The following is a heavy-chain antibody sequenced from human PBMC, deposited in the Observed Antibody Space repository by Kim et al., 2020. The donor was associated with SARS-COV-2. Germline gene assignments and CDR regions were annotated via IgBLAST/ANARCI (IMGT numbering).Heavy chain of an antibody. V-gene: IGHV3-23*01. D-gene: IGHD6-6*01. Sequence: GGSLRLSCEASKFTFSSYGMSWVRQAPGKGLEWVSHVVRIGGTTYYADSVKGRLTVSRDNSKNTLYLQLNSLRAEDTAVYYCARRDSTSSFDYWGQGTLVTVSS. CDR2: VVRIGGTT. CDR1: KFTFSSYG. J-gene: IGHJ4*02. CDR3: ARRDSTSSFDY.